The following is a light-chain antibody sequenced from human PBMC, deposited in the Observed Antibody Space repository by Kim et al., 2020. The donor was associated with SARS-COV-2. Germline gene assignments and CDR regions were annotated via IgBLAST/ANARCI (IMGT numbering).Light chain of an antibody. CDR3: QVWDSSGDHRVV. CDR2: YDS. J-gene: IGLJ2*01. V-gene: IGLV3-21*04. Sequence: PGKTARITCGGSSIGSKSVHWYQQMPGQAPVLVISYDSDRPSGIPARFSGSNSGNTATLTISRVEAGDEADYYCQVWDSSGDHRVVFGGGTQLTVL. CDR1: SIGSKS.